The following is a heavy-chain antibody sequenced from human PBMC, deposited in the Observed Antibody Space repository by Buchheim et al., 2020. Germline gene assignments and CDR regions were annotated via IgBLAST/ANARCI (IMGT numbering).Heavy chain of an antibody. CDR3: ASLSGKAAAADITFDY. J-gene: IGHJ4*02. Sequence: QVQLQESGPGLVKPSQTLSLTCTVSGGSIYDGYYWSWVRQRPGKGLEWIGYIYYSGSTYYNPSLKSRVTISVDMSKNQFSLTVTSVTAADTAMYYCASLSGKAAAADITFDYCGQGTL. V-gene: IGHV4-31*03. D-gene: IGHD6-13*01. CDR1: GGSIYDGYY. CDR2: IYYSGST.